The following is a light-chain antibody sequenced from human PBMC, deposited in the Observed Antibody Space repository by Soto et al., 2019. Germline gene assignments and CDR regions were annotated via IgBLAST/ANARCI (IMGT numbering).Light chain of an antibody. CDR3: QQYYRYPRT. V-gene: IGKV1-8*01. CDR1: QGISSY. CDR2: AAS. Sequence: AILMTQSPSSLSASTGDRVTITCRASQGISSYLAWYQQKPGKAPKLLIYAASNLQSGVPSRFSGSGSGTDFTLTSSCLQSEDFATYYCQQYYRYPRTFGQGTKVEIK. J-gene: IGKJ1*01.